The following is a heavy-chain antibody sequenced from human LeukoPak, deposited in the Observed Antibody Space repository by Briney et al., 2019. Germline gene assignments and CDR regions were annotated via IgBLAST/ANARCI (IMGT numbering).Heavy chain of an antibody. CDR1: GYSISSGYY. CDR3: ARDIPYYYDSSGYFDY. D-gene: IGHD3-22*01. J-gene: IGHJ4*02. CDR2: IYHSGST. V-gene: IGHV4-38-2*02. Sequence: PSETLSLACAVSGYSISSGYYWGWLRQPPGKGLEWIGIIYHSGSTYYNPSLKSRVTISVDTSKNQFSLKLSSVTAADTAVYYCARDIPYYYDSSGYFDYWGQGTLVTVSS.